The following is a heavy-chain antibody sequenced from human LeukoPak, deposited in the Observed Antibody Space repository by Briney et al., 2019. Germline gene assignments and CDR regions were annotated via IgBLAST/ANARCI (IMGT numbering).Heavy chain of an antibody. CDR1: GFTFSSYS. D-gene: IGHD6-13*01. Sequence: GSLRLSCAASGFTFSSYSMNWVRQAPGKGLEWVSSIRSSSSYIYYADSVKGRFTISRDNAKNSLYLQMNSLRAEDTAVYYCARDVAAGTFDYWGQGTLVTVSS. CDR3: ARDVAAGTFDY. CDR2: IRSSSSYI. J-gene: IGHJ4*02. V-gene: IGHV3-21*01.